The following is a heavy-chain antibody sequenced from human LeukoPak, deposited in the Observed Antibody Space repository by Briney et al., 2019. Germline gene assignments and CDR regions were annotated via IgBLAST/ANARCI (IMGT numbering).Heavy chain of an antibody. J-gene: IGHJ4*02. CDR3: ARQGELAIDY. Sequence: SETLSLTCSVSGGSITNYYWSWIRQSPGKGLEWIGFIYNSGRTNYNPSLQSRVTMSIDTSKTQFSLKLSSVPAADTAVYYCARQGELAIDYWGQGTLVAVSS. CDR1: GGSITNYY. CDR2: IYNSGRT. V-gene: IGHV4-59*08. D-gene: IGHD1-26*01.